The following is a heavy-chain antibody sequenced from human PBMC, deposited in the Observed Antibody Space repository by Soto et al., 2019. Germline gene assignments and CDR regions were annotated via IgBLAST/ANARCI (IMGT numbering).Heavy chain of an antibody. CDR2: ISTTTSYI. CDR1: GFSISNYG. J-gene: IGHJ6*02. Sequence: EVQLVESGGGLVKPGGSLRVSCVGSGFSISNYGINWVRQAPGKGLEWVAFISTTTSYIYYAESVKGRFTVSRDNAKNSVFLQMNSLRVEDTALYYCSRHPSSSWIFFYYGLDVWGQGTRVTVSS. CDR3: SRHPSSSWIFFYYGLDV. D-gene: IGHD6-13*01. V-gene: IGHV3-21*01.